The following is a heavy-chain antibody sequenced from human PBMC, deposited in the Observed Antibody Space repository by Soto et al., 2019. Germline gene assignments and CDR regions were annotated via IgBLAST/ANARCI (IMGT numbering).Heavy chain of an antibody. CDR1: GYTFTSYG. Sequence: QVQLVQSGAEVKKPGASVKVSCKASGYTFTSYGISWVRQAPGQGLEWMGWISAYNGNTNYAQKLQGRVTMTTDTSTSTAYMELRSMRFDDTAVYYCAGASRGNSRAPSPDYWGQGTLVTVSS. CDR3: AGASRGNSRAPSPDY. D-gene: IGHD2-21*02. V-gene: IGHV1-18*04. J-gene: IGHJ4*02. CDR2: ISAYNGNT.